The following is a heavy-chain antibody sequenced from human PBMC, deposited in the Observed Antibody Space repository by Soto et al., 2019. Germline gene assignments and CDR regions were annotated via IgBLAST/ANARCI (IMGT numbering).Heavy chain of an antibody. V-gene: IGHV3-21*01. J-gene: IGHJ6*03. Sequence: GGSLRLSCAASGFTFSSYSMNWVRQAPGKGLEWVSSISSSSSYIYYADSVKGRFTISRDNAKNSLYLQMNSLRAEDTAVYYCARGLVVVPAARVNYYYYMDVWGKGTTVTVSS. CDR3: ARGLVVVPAARVNYYYYMDV. CDR2: ISSSSSYI. CDR1: GFTFSSYS. D-gene: IGHD2-2*01.